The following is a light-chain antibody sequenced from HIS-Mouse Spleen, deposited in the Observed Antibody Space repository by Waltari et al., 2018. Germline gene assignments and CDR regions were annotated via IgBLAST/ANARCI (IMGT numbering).Light chain of an antibody. V-gene: IGLV3-10*01. Sequence: SYELTQPPSVSVSPVQTARITCSGDALPKKYAYWYQQKSGQATVLVIYEDSKRPSGSPERFSGSSSGTMATLTISGAQVEDEADYYCYSTDSSGNHRVFGGGTKLTVL. CDR3: YSTDSSGNHRV. CDR1: ALPKKY. J-gene: IGLJ2*01. CDR2: EDS.